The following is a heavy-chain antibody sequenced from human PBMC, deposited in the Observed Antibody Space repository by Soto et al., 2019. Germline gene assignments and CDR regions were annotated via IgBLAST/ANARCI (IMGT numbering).Heavy chain of an antibody. V-gene: IGHV3-30*14. Sequence: SLRLSCAASGFTFSTYAIHWVRQAPGKGLEWVAVISYDGSNKYYADSVKGRFTISRDNSKNTLYLQMNSLRAEDTAVYYCARSEDTAMTYYYFDYWGQGTLVTVSS. D-gene: IGHD5-18*01. CDR3: ARSEDTAMTYYYFDY. J-gene: IGHJ4*01. CDR1: GFTFSTYA. CDR2: ISYDGSNK.